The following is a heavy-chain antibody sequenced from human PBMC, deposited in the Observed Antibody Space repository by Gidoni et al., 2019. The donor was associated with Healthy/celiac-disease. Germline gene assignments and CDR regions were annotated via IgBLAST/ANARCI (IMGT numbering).Heavy chain of an antibody. CDR1: GFTFSSYG. J-gene: IGHJ4*02. V-gene: IGHV3-30*02. CDR3: AKLDRGSSSESFDY. D-gene: IGHD6-6*01. Sequence: QVQLVESGGGVVQPGGSLRLSCAASGFTFSSYGMHWVRQAPGKGLEWVAFIRYDGSNKYYADSVKGRFTISRDNSKNTLYLQMNSLRAEDTAVYYCAKLDRGSSSESFDYWGQGTLVTVSS. CDR2: IRYDGSNK.